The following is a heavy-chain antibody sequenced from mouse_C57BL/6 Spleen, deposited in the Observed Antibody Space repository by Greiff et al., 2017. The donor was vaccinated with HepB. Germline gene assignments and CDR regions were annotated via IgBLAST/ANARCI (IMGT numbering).Heavy chain of an antibody. J-gene: IGHJ2*01. CDR3: ARRGNLLSALEEFDY. CDR1: GYTFTGYW. CDR2: ILPGSGST. D-gene: IGHD2-1*01. V-gene: IGHV1-9*01. Sequence: VKLMESGAELMKPGASVKLSCKASGYTFTGYWIEWVKQRPGHGLEWIGEILPGSGSTNYNEKFKGKATFTADKSSITAYMQLSSLTTEDSAIYYCARRGNLLSALEEFDYWGQGTTLTVSS.